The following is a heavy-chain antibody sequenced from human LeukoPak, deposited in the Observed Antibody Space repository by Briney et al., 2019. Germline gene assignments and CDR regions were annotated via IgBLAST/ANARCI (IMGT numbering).Heavy chain of an antibody. Sequence: QPGGSLRLSCAASGFTVSSNYMSWVRQAPGKGLEWVSAISGSGGSTYYADSVKGRFTISRDNSKNTLYLQMNSLRAEDTAVYYCAKNYDPSSWYSPFDYWGQGTLVTVSS. CDR1: GFTVSSNY. V-gene: IGHV3-23*01. D-gene: IGHD6-13*01. CDR2: ISGSGGST. CDR3: AKNYDPSSWYSPFDY. J-gene: IGHJ4*02.